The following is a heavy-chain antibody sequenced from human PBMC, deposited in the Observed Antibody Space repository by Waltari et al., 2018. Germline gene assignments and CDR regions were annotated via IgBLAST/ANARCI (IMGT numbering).Heavy chain of an antibody. CDR3: ARNGPAAMRGWFDP. CDR2: IRSSSSYI. V-gene: IGHV3-21*01. J-gene: IGHJ5*02. Sequence: EVQLVESGGGLVKPGGSLRLSCAASGFTFSSYSMNWVRQAPGKGLEWVSSIRSSSSYIYYADSVKGRFTISRDNAKNSLYLQMNSLRAEDTAVYYCARNGPAAMRGWFDPWGQGTLVTVSS. CDR1: GFTFSSYS. D-gene: IGHD2-2*01.